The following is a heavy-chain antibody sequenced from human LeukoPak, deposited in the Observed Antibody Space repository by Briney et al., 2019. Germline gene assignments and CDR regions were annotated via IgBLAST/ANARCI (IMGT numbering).Heavy chain of an antibody. CDR2: VYYSGST. J-gene: IGHJ4*02. V-gene: IGHV4-59*01. Sequence: PSETLSLTCTVSGGSISTYYWSWIRQPPGKGLEWIGYVYYSGSTNYNPSLKSRVTISVDTSKNQFSLTLSSVTAADTAVYYCARDGGITGSYWYFDYWGQGTLVTVSS. CDR1: GGSISTYY. D-gene: IGHD1-20*01. CDR3: ARDGGITGSYWYFDY.